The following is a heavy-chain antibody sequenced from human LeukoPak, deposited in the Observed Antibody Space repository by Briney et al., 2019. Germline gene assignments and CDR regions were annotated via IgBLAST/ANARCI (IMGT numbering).Heavy chain of an antibody. V-gene: IGHV3-74*01. J-gene: IGHJ5*02. CDR1: GFTFSSYW. Sequence: PGGSLRLSCVASGFTFSSYWMHWVRQAPGKGLVRVSRINSDGSSTSYADSVKGRFTISRDNAKNSLYLDMSSLRADDTAVYYCARAENSGSGGLDPWGQGTLVTVSS. CDR3: ARAENSGSGGLDP. D-gene: IGHD2-15*01. CDR2: INSDGSST.